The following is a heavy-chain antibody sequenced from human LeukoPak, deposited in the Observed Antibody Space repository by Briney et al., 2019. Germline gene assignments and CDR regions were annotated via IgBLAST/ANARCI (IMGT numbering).Heavy chain of an antibody. Sequence: GESLKISCKGSGYSFTSYWIGWVRQMPGKGLEWMGIIYPGDSDTRYSPSFQGQVTISADKSISTAYLQWSSLKASDTAMYYCARSLGAVRGAYYGMDVWGQGTTVTVSS. J-gene: IGHJ6*02. CDR3: ARSLGAVRGAYYGMDV. CDR2: IYPGDSDT. D-gene: IGHD3-10*01. CDR1: GYSFTSYW. V-gene: IGHV5-51*01.